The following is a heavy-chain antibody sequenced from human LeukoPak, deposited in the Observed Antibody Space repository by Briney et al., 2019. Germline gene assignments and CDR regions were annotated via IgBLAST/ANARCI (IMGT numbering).Heavy chain of an antibody. Sequence: GGSLRLSCAASGFTFSSYAVSWVRQAPGKGLEWVSAISGSGGSTYYADSVKGRFTISRDNSKNTLYLQMNSLRAEDTAVYYCAKVVVGAMYSQGPLGAFDIWGQGTMVTVSS. CDR2: ISGSGGST. D-gene: IGHD1-26*01. CDR1: GFTFSSYA. J-gene: IGHJ3*02. V-gene: IGHV3-23*01. CDR3: AKVVVGAMYSQGPLGAFDI.